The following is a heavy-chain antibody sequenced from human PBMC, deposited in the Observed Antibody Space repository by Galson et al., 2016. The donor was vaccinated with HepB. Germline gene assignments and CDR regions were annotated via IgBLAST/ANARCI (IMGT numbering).Heavy chain of an antibody. CDR1: GFAFSRFA. D-gene: IGHD2-15*01. CDR2: ISYDGSNT. CDR3: ARDSGPAWSYLDY. V-gene: IGHV3-30-3*01. Sequence: SLRLSCAASGFAFSRFAMHWVRQAPGKGLEWVALISYDGSNTYYPDSVKGRFTISRDNSKNTLFLQMDRLRADATAVYFCARDSGPAWSYLDYWGQGSLVTVSS. J-gene: IGHJ4*02.